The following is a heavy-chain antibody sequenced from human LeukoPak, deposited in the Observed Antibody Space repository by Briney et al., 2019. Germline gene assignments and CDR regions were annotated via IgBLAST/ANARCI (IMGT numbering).Heavy chain of an antibody. Sequence: PSQTLSLTCTVSGGSISSGGYYWSWIRQHPGKGLEWIGYIYYSGSTYYNPSLKSRVTISVDTSKNQFSLKLSSVTAADTAVYYCARGFDWLSAYYHYGMDVWGQGTTVTVSS. CDR3: ARGFDWLSAYYHYGMDV. V-gene: IGHV4-31*03. J-gene: IGHJ6*02. D-gene: IGHD3-9*01. CDR1: GGSISSGGYY. CDR2: IYYSGST.